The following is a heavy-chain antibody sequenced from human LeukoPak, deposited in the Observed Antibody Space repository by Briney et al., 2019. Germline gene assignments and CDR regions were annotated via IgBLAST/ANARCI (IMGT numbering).Heavy chain of an antibody. D-gene: IGHD1-26*01. CDR1: GFTFSSYA. CDR3: ARVTEWELPGG. J-gene: IGHJ4*02. Sequence: GRSLRLSCAASGFTFSSYAMHWVRQAPGKGLEWVAVISYDGSNKYYADSVKGRFTISRDNSKNTLYLQMNSLRAEDTAVYYCARVTEWELPGGGGQGTLVTVSS. V-gene: IGHV3-30*04. CDR2: ISYDGSNK.